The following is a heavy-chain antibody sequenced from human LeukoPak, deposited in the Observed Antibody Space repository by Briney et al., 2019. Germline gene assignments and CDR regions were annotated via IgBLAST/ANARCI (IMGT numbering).Heavy chain of an antibody. V-gene: IGHV3-7*03. CDR1: GFTFSSYS. CDR3: ARVRGYFDY. J-gene: IGHJ4*02. Sequence: GGSLRLSCAASGFTFSSYSMNWVRQAPGKGLEWLASIKKDGSEKYYVDSVRGRFTISRDNGENSVFLEMNNLRVDDTAVYYCARVRGYFDYWGQGTRVTVSS. CDR2: IKKDGSEK.